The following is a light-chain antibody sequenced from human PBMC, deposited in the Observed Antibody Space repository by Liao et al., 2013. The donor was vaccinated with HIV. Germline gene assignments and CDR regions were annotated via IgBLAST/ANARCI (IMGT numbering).Light chain of an antibody. CDR3: QAWDSSTAVV. CDR2: QDS. V-gene: IGLV3-1*01. CDR1: RLGDKY. Sequence: SYELTQPPSVSVSPGQTASITCSGNRLGDKYACWYQQKTGQSPVLVIYQDSQRPSGIPERFSGSNSGNTATLTISGTQSMDEADYYCQAWDSSTAVVFGGGTKLTVL. J-gene: IGLJ2*01.